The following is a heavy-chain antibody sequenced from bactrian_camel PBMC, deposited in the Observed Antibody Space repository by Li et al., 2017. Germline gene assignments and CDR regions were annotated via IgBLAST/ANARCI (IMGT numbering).Heavy chain of an antibody. CDR2: IDSDGNT. J-gene: IGHJ4*01. CDR1: GYTYDTYC. V-gene: IGHV3S6*01. CDR3: AAEPHRRGYCLGLYEYNY. Sequence: QLVESGGGSVQAGGSLRLSCVVSGYTYDTYCMGWFRTAPGKEREGVAIIDSDGNTDYADFVKGRFTISQDKAKNTLYLQMNSLKPEDTAMYYCAAEPHRRGYCLGLYEYNYWGQGTQVTVS. D-gene: IGHD2*01.